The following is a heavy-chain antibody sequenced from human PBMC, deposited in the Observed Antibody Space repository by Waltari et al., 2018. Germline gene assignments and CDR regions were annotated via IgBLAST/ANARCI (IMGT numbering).Heavy chain of an antibody. CDR2: INHSGST. J-gene: IGHJ3*02. D-gene: IGHD6-6*01. CDR1: GGSFSGYY. V-gene: IGHV4-34*01. CDR3: ARDSSSLDAFDI. Sequence: QVQLQQWGAGLLKPSETLSLTCAVYGGSFSGYYWSWIRQPPGKGLEWIGEINHSGSTHCNPSLNSRVTISVDTSKNQFSLKLGSVTAADTAVYYGARDSSSLDAFDIWGQGTMVTVSS.